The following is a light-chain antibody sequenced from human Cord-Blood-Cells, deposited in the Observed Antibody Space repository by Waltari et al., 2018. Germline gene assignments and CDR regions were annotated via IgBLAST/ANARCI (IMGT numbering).Light chain of an antibody. Sequence: SYVLTQPPSVSVAPGKTARITCGGHNIGSKGVHWYQQKPGQAPVLVIYYDSDRPSGIPERFSGSNSGNTATLTISRVEAGDEADYYCQVWDSSSDHWVFGGGTKLTVL. CDR3: QVWDSSSDHWV. V-gene: IGLV3-21*04. CDR1: NIGSKG. J-gene: IGLJ3*02. CDR2: YDS.